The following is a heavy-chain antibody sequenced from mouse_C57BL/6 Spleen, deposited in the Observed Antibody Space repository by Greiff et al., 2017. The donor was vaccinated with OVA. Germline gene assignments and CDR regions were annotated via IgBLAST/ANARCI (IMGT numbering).Heavy chain of an antibody. V-gene: IGHV5-4*01. J-gene: IGHJ3*01. CDR1: GFTFSSYA. Sequence: EVQLVESGGGLVKPGGSLKLSCAASGFTFSSYAMSWVRQTPEKRLEWVATISDGGSYTYYPDNVKGRFTISRDNAKNNLYLQMSHLKSEDTAMYYCARDSLFAYWGQGTLVTVSA. CDR2: ISDGGSYT. D-gene: IGHD6-2*01. CDR3: ARDSLFAY.